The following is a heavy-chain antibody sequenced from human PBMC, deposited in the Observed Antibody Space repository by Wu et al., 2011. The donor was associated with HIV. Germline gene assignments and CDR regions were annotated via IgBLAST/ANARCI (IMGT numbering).Heavy chain of an antibody. CDR2: VIPRFETT. V-gene: IGHV1-69*18. CDR3: ARHAGDDGRYLPSLLDY. Sequence: QVQLVQSGAEVKKPGSAVKVSCKVPGDTFRNHAISWVRQAPGQGLEWMGRVIPRFETTNYAQDFKGRVTITADDSTSTVYMELRSLRSDDSAMYYCARHAGDDGRYLPSLLDYWGQGTLVTVS. D-gene: IGHD1-26*01. CDR1: GDTFRNHA. J-gene: IGHJ4*02.